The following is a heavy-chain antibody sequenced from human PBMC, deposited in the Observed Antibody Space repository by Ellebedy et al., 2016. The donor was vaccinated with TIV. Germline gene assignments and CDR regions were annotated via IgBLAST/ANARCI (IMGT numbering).Heavy chain of an antibody. D-gene: IGHD3-10*02. J-gene: IGHJ2*01. V-gene: IGHV3-66*01. CDR3: ARASFYDVDLSGWYFDL. Sequence: GGSLRLSCAASKFTVSYNYMNWVRQAPGKGPEWVSGIYTDDSTDYADSVKGRFTISRDNSKNTLYLQMNSLRTEDTAVYYCARASFYDVDLSGWYFDLWGRGTLITVS. CDR2: IYTDDST. CDR1: KFTVSYNY.